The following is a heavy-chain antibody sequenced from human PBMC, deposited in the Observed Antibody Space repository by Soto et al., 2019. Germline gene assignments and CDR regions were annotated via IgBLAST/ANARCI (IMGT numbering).Heavy chain of an antibody. CDR2: ISYSGTTI. Sequence: PGGSLRLSCVASGFTFSTYEMNWVRQAPGKKLEWVSCISYSGTTIYYADSVKGRFTISRDNAKNSLYLQMNSLRAEDTAVYYCASDRSGSYNDAFDIWGQGTMLTVSS. V-gene: IGHV3-48*03. J-gene: IGHJ3*02. D-gene: IGHD1-26*01. CDR1: GFTFSTYE. CDR3: ASDRSGSYNDAFDI.